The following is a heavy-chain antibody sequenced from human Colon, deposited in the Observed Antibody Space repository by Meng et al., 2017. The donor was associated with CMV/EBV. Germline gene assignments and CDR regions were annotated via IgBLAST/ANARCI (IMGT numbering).Heavy chain of an antibody. V-gene: IGHV3-11*01. D-gene: IGHD6-13*01. J-gene: IGHJ4*02. CDR1: GFTFSDYY. CDR3: AKSVSIAAAE. Sequence: GESLKISCAASGFTFSDYYMSWIRQAPGKGLEWVSYISSSGSPTYYADSVKGRFTISRDNANNSLFLQMNSLRAEDTAVYYCAKSVSIAAAEWGQGTLVTVSS. CDR2: ISSSGSPT.